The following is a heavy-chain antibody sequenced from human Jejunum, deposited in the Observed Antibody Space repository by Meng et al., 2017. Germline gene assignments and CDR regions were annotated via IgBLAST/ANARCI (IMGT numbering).Heavy chain of an antibody. CDR2: INPIFGTA. D-gene: IGHD5-18*01. Sequence: QVQLVQAGAEGEKPGSSVKASCKASGGPLSSHAISWVRQAPGQGLEWMGEINPIFGTANYAQKFQGRVSITADESTSTAYMELSSLRSEDTAVYYCAREIGGYSYGYVDYWGQGTLVTVSS. J-gene: IGHJ4*02. CDR1: GGPLSSHA. V-gene: IGHV1-69*01. CDR3: AREIGGYSYGYVDY.